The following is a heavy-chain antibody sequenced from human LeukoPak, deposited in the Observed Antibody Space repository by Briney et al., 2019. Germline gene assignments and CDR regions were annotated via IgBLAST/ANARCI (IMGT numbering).Heavy chain of an antibody. CDR1: GFTFSSYG. V-gene: IGHV3-30*02. CDR2: IRYDGSNK. CDR3: ARDRRPQPLMFVRFIGY. D-gene: IGHD3-10*02. Sequence: GGSLRLSCAASGFTFSSYGMHWVRQAPGKGLEWVAFIRYDGSNKYYADSVKGRFTISRDNSKNTLYLQMNSVRAEDTAVYYLARDRRPQPLMFVRFIGYWGHGTLVSASS. J-gene: IGHJ4*01.